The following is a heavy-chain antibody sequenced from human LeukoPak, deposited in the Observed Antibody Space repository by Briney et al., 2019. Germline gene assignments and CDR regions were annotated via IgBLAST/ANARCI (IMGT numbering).Heavy chain of an antibody. J-gene: IGHJ4*02. V-gene: IGHV4-38-2*02. CDR2: IYHTGST. Sequence: PSETLSLTCTVSGYSISSGYYWGWIRQPPGQGLEWIGSIYHTGSTFYNPSLKSRVTISVDTSKNQFSLKLSSVTAAATAVYYCARTNPGLAVTGTRVDCWGQGALVTVSS. CDR1: GYSISSGYY. CDR3: ARTNPGLAVTGTRVDC. D-gene: IGHD6-19*01.